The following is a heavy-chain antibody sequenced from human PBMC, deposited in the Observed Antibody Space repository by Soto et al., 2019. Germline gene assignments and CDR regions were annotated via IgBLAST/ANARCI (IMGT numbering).Heavy chain of an antibody. J-gene: IGHJ5*02. Sequence: QVQLVESGGGVVQPGRSLRLSCAASGFTFISYGMHWVRQAPGKGLEWVAVISYDGSNKYYADSVKGRFTISSDNSKNTLYLQMNSLRAEDTAVYYCAKLAPDYASWGQGTLVTVSS. V-gene: IGHV3-30*18. CDR2: ISYDGSNK. D-gene: IGHD2-2*01. CDR1: GFTFISYG. CDR3: AKLAPDYAS.